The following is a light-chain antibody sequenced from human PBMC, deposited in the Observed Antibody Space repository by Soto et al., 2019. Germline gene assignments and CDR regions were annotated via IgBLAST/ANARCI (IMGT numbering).Light chain of an antibody. CDR1: QSVSRNY. CDR2: GAS. Sequence: ETVLTQSPGTLSLSPGERATLSCRASQSVSRNYLAWYQQKHGQAPRLLTYGASTRATGIPDRFSGSGSGTDFTLTISRLEPEDFAVYYCQQYGGSPPYTFGQGTKVDIK. CDR3: QQYGGSPPYT. J-gene: IGKJ2*01. V-gene: IGKV3-20*01.